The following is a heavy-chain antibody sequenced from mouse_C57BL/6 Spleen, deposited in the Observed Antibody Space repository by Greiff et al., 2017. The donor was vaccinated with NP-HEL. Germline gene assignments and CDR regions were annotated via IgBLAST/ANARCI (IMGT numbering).Heavy chain of an antibody. Sequence: VHRGESGGGWVQPKGSVKLSCAASVFRFNTYDIKCFRQATVKLLEWVARIRSKSNNYATYYADSVKDRFTISRDDSESMLYLQMNNLKTEDTAMYYCVRRDSSGSFDYWGQGTTLTVSS. J-gene: IGHJ2*01. CDR3: VRRDSSGSFDY. V-gene: IGHV10-1*01. D-gene: IGHD3-2*02. CDR1: VFRFNTYD. CDR2: IRSKSNNYAT.